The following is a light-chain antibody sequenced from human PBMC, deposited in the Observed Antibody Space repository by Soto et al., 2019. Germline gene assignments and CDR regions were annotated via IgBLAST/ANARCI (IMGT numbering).Light chain of an antibody. CDR1: QGIRSR. CDR2: DAS. V-gene: IGKV1-12*01. CDR3: QQANSFPLT. J-gene: IGKJ4*01. Sequence: IQMTPSPSTLSASVVDRVTITCRASQGIRSRLAWYQQKLGKAPKLLIYDASTLQSGVPSRFSGSGSGTDFTLTINSLQPEDFATYYCQQANSFPLTFGGGTKVDIK.